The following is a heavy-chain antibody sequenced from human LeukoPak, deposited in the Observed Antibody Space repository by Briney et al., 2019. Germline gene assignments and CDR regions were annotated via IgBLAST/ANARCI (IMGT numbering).Heavy chain of an antibody. CDR1: GGSISSDY. CDR2: INHSGST. V-gene: IGHV4-34*01. D-gene: IGHD6-19*01. J-gene: IGHJ4*02. CDR3: ARAGSIAVVV. Sequence: PSETLSLTCTVSGGSISSDYWSWIRQPPGKGLEWIGEINHSGSTNYNPSLKSRVTISVDTSKNQFSLKLSSVTAADTAVYYCARAGSIAVVVWGQGTLVTVSS.